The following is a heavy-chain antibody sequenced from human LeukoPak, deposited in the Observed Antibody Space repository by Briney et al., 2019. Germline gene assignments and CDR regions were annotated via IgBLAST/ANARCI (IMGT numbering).Heavy chain of an antibody. CDR2: INSDGSST. D-gene: IGHD2-2*01. V-gene: IGHV3-74*01. CDR3: ARVDIVVVPAAIVRYYYYGMDV. J-gene: IGHJ6*02. Sequence: GGSLRLSCAASGFTFSSYWMHWVRQAPGKGLVWVSRINSDGSSTSYAYSVKGRFTISRDNAKNTLYLQMNSLRAEDTAVYYCARVDIVVVPAAIVRYYYYGMDVWGQGTTVTVSS. CDR1: GFTFSSYW.